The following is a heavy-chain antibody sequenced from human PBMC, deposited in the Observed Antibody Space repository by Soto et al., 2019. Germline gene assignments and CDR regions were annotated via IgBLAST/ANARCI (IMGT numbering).Heavy chain of an antibody. CDR2: IKQDGSEK. CDR3: ARGITLDY. V-gene: IGHV3-7*04. CDR1: GFTFSSYW. Sequence: GGSLRLSCAASGFTFSSYWMSWVRQAPGKGLEWVANIKQDGSEKYYVDSVKGRLTVSRDNAKNSLYLQMNNLRAEDTAAYYCARGITLDYWGQRTLVTVSS. J-gene: IGHJ4*02.